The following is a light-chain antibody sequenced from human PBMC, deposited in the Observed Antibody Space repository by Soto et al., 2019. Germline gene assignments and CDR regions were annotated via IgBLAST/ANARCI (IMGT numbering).Light chain of an antibody. J-gene: IGKJ4*01. CDR1: QSVSSK. CDR2: GAS. V-gene: IGKV3-15*01. Sequence: EIVMTQSPATLSVSPGERATLSCRASQSVSSKLGWYQQKPGQAPRLLIYGASTRATGIPARFSGSGSGTEFTLTISSLQSEDFAVYYCQQYNNWPLTFCGGTKLEIK. CDR3: QQYNNWPLT.